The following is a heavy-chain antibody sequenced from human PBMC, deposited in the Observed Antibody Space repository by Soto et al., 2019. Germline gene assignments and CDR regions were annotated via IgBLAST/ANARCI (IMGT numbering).Heavy chain of an antibody. Sequence: QLQLQESGPGLVKPSETLSLTCTVSGGSISSSSYYWGWIRQPPGKVLEWIGSIYYSGSTYYNPSLKSRVTISVDTSKNQFSLKLSSVTAADTAVYYCARQGIGGSGWYVPSHFDYWGQGTLVTVSS. J-gene: IGHJ4*02. CDR3: ARQGIGGSGWYVPSHFDY. CDR2: IYYSGST. D-gene: IGHD6-19*01. CDR1: GGSISSSSYY. V-gene: IGHV4-39*01.